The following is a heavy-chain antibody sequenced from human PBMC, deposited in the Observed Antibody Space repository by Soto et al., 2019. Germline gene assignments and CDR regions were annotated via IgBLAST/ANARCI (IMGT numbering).Heavy chain of an antibody. V-gene: IGHV1-18*01. Sequence: ASVKVSCKASGYTFTSYGISWVRQAPGQGLEWMGWISAYNGNTNYAQKLQGRVTMTTDTSTSTAYMELRSLRSDDTAVYYCARGAMARLLDYYYYYMDVWGKGTTVTVSS. J-gene: IGHJ6*03. CDR3: ARGAMARLLDYYYYYMDV. CDR1: GYTFTSYG. CDR2: ISAYNGNT.